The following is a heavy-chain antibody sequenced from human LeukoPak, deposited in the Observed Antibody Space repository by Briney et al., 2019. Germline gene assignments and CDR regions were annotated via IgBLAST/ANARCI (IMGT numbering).Heavy chain of an antibody. Sequence: PGGSLRLSCAASGFTFSSYDIHWVRQAPGKGLEWVAFIRYDGSNKYYADSVRGRFTISRDNSKNTLYLQMNSLRAEDTAVYYCAREREDYGYDLLYYYYYYMDVWGKGTTVTVSS. CDR1: GFTFSSYD. V-gene: IGHV3-30*02. CDR3: AREREDYGYDLLYYYYYYMDV. J-gene: IGHJ6*03. CDR2: IRYDGSNK. D-gene: IGHD5-12*01.